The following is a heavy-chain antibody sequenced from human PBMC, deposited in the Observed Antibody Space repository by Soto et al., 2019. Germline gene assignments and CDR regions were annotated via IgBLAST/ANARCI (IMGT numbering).Heavy chain of an antibody. J-gene: IGHJ4*02. CDR2: IIPIFGTA. D-gene: IGHD3-22*01. Sequence: GASVKVSCKASGGTFSSYAISWVRQAPGQGLEWMGGIIPIFGTANYAQKFQGRVTITADESTSTAYMELSSLRSEDTAVYYCASLRYYYDSSGYPIPPAPFDYWGQGTLVTVSS. CDR3: ASLRYYYDSSGYPIPPAPFDY. CDR1: GGTFSSYA. V-gene: IGHV1-69*13.